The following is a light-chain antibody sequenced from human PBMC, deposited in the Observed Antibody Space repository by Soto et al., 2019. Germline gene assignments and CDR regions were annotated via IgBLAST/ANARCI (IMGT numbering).Light chain of an antibody. CDR2: DVS. J-gene: IGLJ3*02. V-gene: IGLV2-11*01. Sequence: QSALPQPRSVSGSPGQSVTISCTGTSSDVGGYNYVSWYQQHPGKDPKLMIYDVSKWPSGFPDRYAGSKSGNTASLTISGLQVEDEADDYWCSSAGSYGGFGGGTPLAV. CDR1: SSDVGGYNY. CDR3: CSSAGSYGG.